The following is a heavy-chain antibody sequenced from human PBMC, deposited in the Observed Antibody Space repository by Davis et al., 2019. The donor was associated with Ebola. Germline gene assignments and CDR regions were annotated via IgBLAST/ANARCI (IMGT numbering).Heavy chain of an antibody. CDR3: ARTPLTSAGFDY. CDR2: IWYDGSNK. V-gene: IGHV3-33*01. CDR1: GFTFSSYG. Sequence: GESLKISCAASGFTFSSYGMHWVRQAPGKGLEWVAVIWYDGSNKYYADSVKGRFTISRHNSKNTLYLQMNSLRAEDTAVYYCARTPLTSAGFDYWGQGTLVTVSS. J-gene: IGHJ4*02.